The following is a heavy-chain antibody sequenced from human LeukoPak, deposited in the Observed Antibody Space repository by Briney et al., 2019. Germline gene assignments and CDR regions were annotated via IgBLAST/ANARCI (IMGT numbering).Heavy chain of an antibody. Sequence: PGGSLRLSCAVSGITLSNYCMTWVRQAPVKGLEGVGRIKSTTDGGTADDAAPGKGRFTITRDDSKKMVYLQMNSLKFEDTAVYYCTTDGYRWGPRGVWGQGTTVTVSS. CDR2: IKSTTDGGTA. CDR1: GITLSNYC. D-gene: IGHD3-16*02. CDR3: TTDGYRWGPRGV. J-gene: IGHJ6*02. V-gene: IGHV3-15*01.